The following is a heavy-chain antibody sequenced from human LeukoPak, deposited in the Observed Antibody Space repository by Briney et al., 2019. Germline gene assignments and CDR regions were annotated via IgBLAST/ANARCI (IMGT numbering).Heavy chain of an antibody. J-gene: IGHJ4*02. CDR3: ARGSMITFGGVIVIRYFDY. V-gene: IGHV1-2*02. D-gene: IGHD3-16*02. Sequence: GASVKVSCKASGYTFTGYYMHWVRQAPGQGLEWMGWINPNSGGTNYAQKFQGRVTMTRDTSISTAYMELSRLRSDDTAVYYCARGSMITFGGVIVIRYFDYWGQGTLVTVSS. CDR1: GYTFTGYY. CDR2: INPNSGGT.